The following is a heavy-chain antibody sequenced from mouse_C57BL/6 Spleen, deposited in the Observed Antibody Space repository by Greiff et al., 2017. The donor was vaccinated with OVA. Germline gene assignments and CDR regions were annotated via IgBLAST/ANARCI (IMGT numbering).Heavy chain of an antibody. CDR3: ARSSYRTDYYFDY. CDR2: IDPSDSYT. D-gene: IGHD2-12*01. J-gene: IGHJ2*01. Sequence: VQLQHPGAELVMPGASVKLSCKASGYTFTSYWMHWVKQRPGQGLEWIGEIDPSDSYTNYNQKFKGKSTLTVDKSSSTAYMQLSSLTSEDSAVYYGARSSYRTDYYFDYWGQGTTLTVSS. V-gene: IGHV1-69*01. CDR1: GYTFTSYW.